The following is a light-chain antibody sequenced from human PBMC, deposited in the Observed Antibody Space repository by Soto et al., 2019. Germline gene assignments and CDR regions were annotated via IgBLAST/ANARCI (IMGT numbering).Light chain of an antibody. V-gene: IGLV2-14*01. CDR2: DVS. CDR3: SSYTSSTLYV. Sequence: QSALTQPASVSGSPGQSITISCTGTSSDVGGYNYVSWYQQHPGKAPKLMIYDVSNRPSGVSNRFSGSKSGNTASLTISGLQAEDVADYYCSSYTSSTLYVFGTGTKVTV. CDR1: SSDVGGYNY. J-gene: IGLJ1*01.